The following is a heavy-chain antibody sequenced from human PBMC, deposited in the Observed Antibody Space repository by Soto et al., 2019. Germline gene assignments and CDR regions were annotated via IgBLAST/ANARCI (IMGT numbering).Heavy chain of an antibody. CDR2: INPSGGST. Sequence: QVQLVQSGAEVKKPGASVKISCKASGYTFTSYYMHWVRQAPGQGLEWMGIINPSGGSTNYAQKRQGRVAMPRDTSTRTVYMELNSLRSEDTAVYYCARPPYPGCINAVCYPLDYWGQGTLVTVSS. V-gene: IGHV1-46*01. CDR1: GYTFTSYY. D-gene: IGHD2-8*01. J-gene: IGHJ4*02. CDR3: ARPPYPGCINAVCYPLDY.